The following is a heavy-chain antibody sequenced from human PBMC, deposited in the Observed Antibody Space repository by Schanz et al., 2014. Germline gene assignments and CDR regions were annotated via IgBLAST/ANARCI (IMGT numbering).Heavy chain of an antibody. CDR2: IIPIHGIV. CDR1: GGTFSSDT. CDR3: ARGYGDSPTDY. Sequence: QVHLVQSGAEVKKPGSSVKVSCKASGGTFSSDTFSWVRQAPGQGLEWMGRIIPIHGIVNYAQRFQDRVRITADKATSTAYMELSSLRSDDTAVYYCARGYGDSPTDYWGQGTLVTVSS. D-gene: IGHD4-17*01. V-gene: IGHV1-69*02. J-gene: IGHJ4*02.